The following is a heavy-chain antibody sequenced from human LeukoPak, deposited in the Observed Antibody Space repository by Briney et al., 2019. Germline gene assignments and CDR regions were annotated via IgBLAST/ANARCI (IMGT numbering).Heavy chain of an antibody. J-gene: IGHJ4*02. CDR1: GFTFSNSA. D-gene: IGHD4-17*01. V-gene: IGHV3-23*01. CDR3: AKHYGDYFLDF. Sequence: GGSLRLSCAASGFTFSNSAMSCVRQSPGKGLEWVSFISGYSVTTYYADSVQGRFTVSRDNSKKTLYLQMHSLRDEDTAIYYCAKHYGDYFLDFWGQGTLVTVSS. CDR2: ISGYSVTT.